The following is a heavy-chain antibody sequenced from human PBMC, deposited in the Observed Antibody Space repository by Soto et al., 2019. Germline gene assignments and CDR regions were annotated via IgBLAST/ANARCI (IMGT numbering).Heavy chain of an antibody. J-gene: IGHJ4*02. V-gene: IGHV3-13*01. CDR1: GFTFSGLE. CDR2: IGTAGDT. D-gene: IGHD6-13*01. CDR3: PKSPEIGTHFFDS. Sequence: PXGCLRLSCEACGFTFSGLEMHWVRQPTGKGLEWVSSIGTAGDTYYAVSVKGRFTISRDNAKNSLSLQMNSLRAGDMAVYFCPKSPEIGTHFFDSCGQRTQVTVSS.